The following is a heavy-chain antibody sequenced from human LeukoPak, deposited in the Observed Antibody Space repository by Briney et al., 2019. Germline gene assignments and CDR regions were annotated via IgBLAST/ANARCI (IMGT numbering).Heavy chain of an antibody. CDR2: IDWDDDK. V-gene: IGHV2-70*11. CDR1: GFSLSTSGMC. J-gene: IGHJ4*02. CDR3: ARSASNSGYDYPFDY. Sequence: SGPTLVNPTQTLTLTCTFSGFSLSTSGMCVSWIRQPPGKALEWLARIDWDDDKYYSTSLKTRLTISKDTSKNQVVLTMTNMDPVDTATYYCARSASNSGYDYPFDYWGQGTLVTVSS. D-gene: IGHD5-12*01.